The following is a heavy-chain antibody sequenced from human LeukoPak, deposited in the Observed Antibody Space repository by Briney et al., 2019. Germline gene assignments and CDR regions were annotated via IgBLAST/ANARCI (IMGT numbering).Heavy chain of an antibody. CDR1: GGSISSYY. V-gene: IGHV4-4*07. CDR2: IYTSGST. J-gene: IGHJ4*02. D-gene: IGHD6-19*01. Sequence: SETLSLTCTVSGGSISSYYWSWIRQPAGKGLEWIGRIYTSGSTNYNPSLKSRVTISVDTSKNQFSLKLSSVTAADTAVYYCARDRRGGDSSGWWGYYFDYWGQGTLVTVSS. CDR3: ARDRRGGDSSGWWGYYFDY.